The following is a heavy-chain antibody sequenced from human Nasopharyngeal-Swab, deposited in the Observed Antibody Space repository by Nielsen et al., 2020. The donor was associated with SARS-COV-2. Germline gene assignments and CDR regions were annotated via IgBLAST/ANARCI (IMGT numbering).Heavy chain of an antibody. CDR1: GFTFDDYA. CDR3: AREGPRVGY. J-gene: IGHJ4*02. V-gene: IGHV3-43*02. D-gene: IGHD1-26*01. CDR2: ISGDGGST. Sequence: GGSLRLSCAASGFTFDDYAMHWVRQAPGKGLEWVSLISGDGGSTYYADSVKGRFTISRHNSKNTLYLQMNSLRAEDTAVYYCAREGPRVGYWGQGTLVTVSS.